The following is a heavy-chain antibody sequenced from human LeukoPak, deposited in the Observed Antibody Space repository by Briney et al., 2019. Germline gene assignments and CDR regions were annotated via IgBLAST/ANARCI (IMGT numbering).Heavy chain of an antibody. CDR3: ARSYYDILTALYFDY. D-gene: IGHD3-9*01. J-gene: IGHJ4*02. V-gene: IGHV3-30*04. CDR2: ISYDGSSK. Sequence: PGGSLRLSCVASGFTFSSYAMHWVRQAPGKGLEWVAVISYDGSSKYYADSVKGRFTISRDNSKNTLYLQMNSLRAEDTAVYYCARSYYDILTALYFDYWGQGTLVTVSS. CDR1: GFTFSSYA.